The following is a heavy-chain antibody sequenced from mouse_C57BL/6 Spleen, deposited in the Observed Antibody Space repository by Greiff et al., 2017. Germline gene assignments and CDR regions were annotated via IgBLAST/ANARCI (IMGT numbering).Heavy chain of an antibody. CDR3: TGAYDYDGAGFAY. Sequence: EVQLLQSGGGLVQPGGSMKLSCVASGFTFSNYWMNWVRQSPEKGLEWVAQIRLKSDNYASHYAESVKGRFTISRADSKSSVYLQMNNLRAEDTGIYYCTGAYDYDGAGFAYWGQGTLVTVSA. CDR2: IRLKSDNYAS. CDR1: GFTFSNYW. D-gene: IGHD2-4*01. V-gene: IGHV6-3*01. J-gene: IGHJ3*01.